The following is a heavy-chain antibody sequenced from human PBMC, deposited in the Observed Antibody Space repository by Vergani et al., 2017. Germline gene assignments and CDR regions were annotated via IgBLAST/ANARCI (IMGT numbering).Heavy chain of an antibody. CDR2: IWYDGSNK. V-gene: IGHV3-33*08. D-gene: IGHD2/OR15-2a*01. Sequence: VQLVESGGGLVQPGGSLRLSCAASGFTFSSYGMHWVRQAPGKGLEWVAVIWYDGSNKYYADSVKGRFTISRENAKNSLYLQMNSLRAGDTAVYYCASSRSNAFDIWGQGTMVTVSS. CDR3: ASSRSNAFDI. J-gene: IGHJ3*02. CDR1: GFTFSSYG.